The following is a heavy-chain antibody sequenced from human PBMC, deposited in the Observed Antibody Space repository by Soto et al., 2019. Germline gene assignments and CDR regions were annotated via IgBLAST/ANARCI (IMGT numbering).Heavy chain of an antibody. CDR3: ARDNGVTAAPAPTHYGMDV. CDR1: GGTFSSYA. V-gene: IGHV1-69*13. CDR2: IIPIFGTA. D-gene: IGHD2-21*02. J-gene: IGHJ6*02. Sequence: ASVKVSCKASGGTFSSYAISWVRQAPGQGLEWMGGIIPIFGTANYAQKFQGRVTITADESTSTAYMELSSLRSEDTAVYYCARDNGVTAAPAPTHYGMDVWGQGTTVTVSS.